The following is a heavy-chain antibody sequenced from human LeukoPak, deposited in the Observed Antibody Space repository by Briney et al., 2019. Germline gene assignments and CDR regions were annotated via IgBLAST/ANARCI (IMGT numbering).Heavy chain of an antibody. J-gene: IGHJ5*02. Sequence: SETLSLTCTVSGGSISSYYWSWIRQPPGKGLEWIGYIHYSGSTNYNPSLKSRVTISVDTSKNQFSLKLSSVTAADTAVYYCAREGYGKAAAGYNWFDPWGQGTLVTVSS. CDR2: IHYSGST. CDR3: AREGYGKAAAGYNWFDP. D-gene: IGHD6-13*01. V-gene: IGHV4-59*01. CDR1: GGSISSYY.